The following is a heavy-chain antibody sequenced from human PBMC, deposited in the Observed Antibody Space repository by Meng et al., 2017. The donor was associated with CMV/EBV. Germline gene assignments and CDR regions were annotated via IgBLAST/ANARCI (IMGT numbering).Heavy chain of an antibody. J-gene: IGHJ5*02. Sequence: ESLKISCTVSGGSISSSSYYWGWIRQPPGKGLEWIGSIYYSGSTYYNPSLKSRVTISVDTSKNQFSLKLSSVTAADTAVYYCASLVGAPLLAWGQGTLVTVSS. D-gene: IGHD1-26*01. V-gene: IGHV4-39*07. CDR1: GGSISSSSYY. CDR2: IYYSGST. CDR3: ASLVGAPLLA.